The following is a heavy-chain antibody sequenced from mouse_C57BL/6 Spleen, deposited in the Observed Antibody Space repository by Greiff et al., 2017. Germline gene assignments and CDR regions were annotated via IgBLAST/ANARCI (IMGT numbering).Heavy chain of an antibody. Sequence: QVQLQQSGPELVKPGASVKISCKASGYAFSSSWMNWVKQRPGKGLEWIGRIYPGDGDTNYNGKFKGKATLTADKSSSTAYMQLSSLTSEDSAVDFCAGGYYFDYWGQGTTLTVSS. CDR2: IYPGDGDT. CDR3: AGGYYFDY. J-gene: IGHJ2*01. V-gene: IGHV1-82*01. CDR1: GYAFSSSW.